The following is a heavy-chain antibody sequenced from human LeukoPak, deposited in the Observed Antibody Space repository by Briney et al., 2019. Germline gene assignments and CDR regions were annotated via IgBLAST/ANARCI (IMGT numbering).Heavy chain of an antibody. V-gene: IGHV4-38-2*01. Sequence: SETLSLTCAVSGYSMTTGYYWGWIRQPPGKGLEWIGSIYHGGSIYYNPSLKSRVTMSVDTSKNQFSLKLSSVTAADTAVYYCARRYSNYFFDYWGQGTLVTVSS. CDR2: IYHGGSI. D-gene: IGHD4-11*01. CDR1: GYSMTTGYY. J-gene: IGHJ4*02. CDR3: ARRYSNYFFDY.